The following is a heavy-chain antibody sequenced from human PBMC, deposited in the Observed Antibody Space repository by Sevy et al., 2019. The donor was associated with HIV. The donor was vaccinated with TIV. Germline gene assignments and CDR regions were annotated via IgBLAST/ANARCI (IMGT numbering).Heavy chain of an antibody. D-gene: IGHD6-19*01. V-gene: IGHV1-18*01. Sequence: ASVKVSCKASGYTFTTYGISWVRQAPGQGLEWMGWISTYNTVRNSAQKFHDRVTMTIDTSTSTAYMGLRSLGSDDTAVYYGAGSTQVAGRSNWFDPWGQGTLVTVSS. CDR1: GYTFTTYG. CDR3: AGSTQVAGRSNWFDP. J-gene: IGHJ5*02. CDR2: ISTYNTVR.